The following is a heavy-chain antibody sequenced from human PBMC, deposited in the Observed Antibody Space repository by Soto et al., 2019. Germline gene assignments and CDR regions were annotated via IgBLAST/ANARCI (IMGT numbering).Heavy chain of an antibody. CDR1: RYSFTTSA. J-gene: IGHJ4*02. V-gene: IGHV1-3*01. CDR2: INAGNGDT. CDR3: ARDPGSGAALRAYRFGD. Sequence: ASVKVSSKASRYSFTTSALHWVRQAPGQRLEWMRWINAGNGDTKYSEKFQGRVNITRDTSANTAYMELSSLRSEDTSVYSCARDPGSGAALRAYRFGDWGQGTLVTVSS. D-gene: IGHD3-16*01.